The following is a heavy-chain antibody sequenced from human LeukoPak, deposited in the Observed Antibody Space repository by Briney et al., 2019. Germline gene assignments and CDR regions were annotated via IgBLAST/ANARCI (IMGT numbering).Heavy chain of an antibody. D-gene: IGHD5-24*01. V-gene: IGHV3-48*01. J-gene: IGHJ4*02. CDR2: ISSSSSTI. CDR3: ARDRQDPGEMSN. CDR1: GFTFSSYS. Sequence: GGSLRLSCAASGFTFSSYSMSWVRQAPGKGLEWVSYISSSSSTIYYADSVKGRFTISRDNAKNSLYLQMNSPRAEDTAVYYCARDRQDPGEMSNWGQGTLVTVSS.